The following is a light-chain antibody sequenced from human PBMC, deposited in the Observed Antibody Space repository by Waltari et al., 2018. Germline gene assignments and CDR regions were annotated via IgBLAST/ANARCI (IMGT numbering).Light chain of an antibody. Sequence: QLVLTQSPSASASLGASVKLTCTLSSGHSSNIIAWLQQQPEKGPRYLMTVNRDGSHRKGDEIPVRFSGASSGAERYLTISSLQSEDEADYYCQTGGHGTWVFGGGTKLTVL. CDR1: SGHSSNI. CDR3: QTGGHGTWV. J-gene: IGLJ3*02. V-gene: IGLV4-69*01. CDR2: VNRDGSH.